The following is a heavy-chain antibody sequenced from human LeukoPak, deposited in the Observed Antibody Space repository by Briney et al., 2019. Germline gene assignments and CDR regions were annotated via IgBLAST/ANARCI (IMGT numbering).Heavy chain of an antibody. J-gene: IGHJ4*02. D-gene: IGHD3-10*01. CDR3: ARYSGTYRDY. Sequence: GGSLRLSCATSGFTFSGSNMNWVRQAPGKGLEWVSSITSGGHTFYADSVKGRFTISRDNAKNSLYLQMNNLRAEDTAVYFCARYSGTYRDYWGQGTLVTVSS. CDR2: ITSGGHT. CDR1: GFTFSGSN. V-gene: IGHV3-21*06.